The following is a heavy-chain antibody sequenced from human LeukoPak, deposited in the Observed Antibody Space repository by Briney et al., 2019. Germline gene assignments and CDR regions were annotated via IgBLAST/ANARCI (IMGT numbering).Heavy chain of an antibody. CDR2: IKQDGREK. D-gene: IGHD4-17*01. V-gene: IGHV3-7*01. Sequence: GGSLRLSCVGSGFTFSTYWMSWVRQAPGKGLEWVATIKQDGREKHYVDSVKGRFSISRDNAKNSLYLQRNSLTDGDTAVYYCARGEYGDHSEYFWYWGQGTLVTVTS. CDR3: ARGEYGDHSEYFWY. CDR1: GFTFSTYW. J-gene: IGHJ1*01.